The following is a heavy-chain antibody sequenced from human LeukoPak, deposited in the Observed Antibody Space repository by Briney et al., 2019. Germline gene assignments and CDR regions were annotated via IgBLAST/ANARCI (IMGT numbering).Heavy chain of an antibody. D-gene: IGHD6-19*01. CDR1: GGSISSRTYY. V-gene: IGHV4-39*01. Sequence: SETLSLTCTVSGGSISSRTYYWGWVRQPPGKGLEWIGSIYYSGSTYYNPSLKSRVTISVDTSKNQFSLKLSSVTAADTAVYYCARHRRYSSGWFDYFDYWGQGALVTVSS. CDR2: IYYSGST. CDR3: ARHRRYSSGWFDYFDY. J-gene: IGHJ4*02.